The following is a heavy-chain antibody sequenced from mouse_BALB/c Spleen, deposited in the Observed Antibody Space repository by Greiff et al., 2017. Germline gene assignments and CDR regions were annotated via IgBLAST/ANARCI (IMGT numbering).Heavy chain of an antibody. CDR3: ARWAYYGSSYAMDY. CDR2: ISSGSSTI. CDR1: GFTFSSFG. J-gene: IGHJ4*01. V-gene: IGHV5-17*02. D-gene: IGHD1-1*01. Sequence: EVKVVESGGGLVQPGGSRKLSCAASGFTFSSFGMHWVRQAPEKGLEWVAYISSGSSTIYYADTVKGRFTISRDNPKNTLFLQMTSLRSEDTAMYYCARWAYYGSSYAMDYWGQGTSVTVSS.